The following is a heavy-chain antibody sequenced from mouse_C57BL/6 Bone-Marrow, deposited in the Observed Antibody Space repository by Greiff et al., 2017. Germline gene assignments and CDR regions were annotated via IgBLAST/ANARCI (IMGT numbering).Heavy chain of an antibody. J-gene: IGHJ2*01. CDR1: GYTFTSYW. CDR3: ATWNWVSFGY. CDR2: IDPSDSYT. Sequence: QVQLQQPGAELVKPGASVKLSCKASGYTFTSYWMQWVKQRPGQGLEWIGEIDPSDSYTNYNQKFKGKATLTADTSSSTAYMQLSSLTSEDSAVYYCATWNWVSFGYWGQGTTLTVSS. V-gene: IGHV1-50*01. D-gene: IGHD4-1*01.